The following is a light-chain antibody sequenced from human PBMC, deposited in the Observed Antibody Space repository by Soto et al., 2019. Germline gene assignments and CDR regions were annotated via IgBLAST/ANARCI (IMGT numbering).Light chain of an antibody. CDR1: SSDVGSYNL. CDR3: CSYAGSSTDVV. J-gene: IGLJ2*01. CDR2: EGS. V-gene: IGLV2-23*01. Sequence: QSALTQPASVSGSPGQSITISCTGTSSDVGSYNLLSWYQQHPGKAPKLMIYEGSKRPSGVSNRFSGSKSGNTASLTISGLQAEDDADYYCCSYAGSSTDVVFGGGTKLTVL.